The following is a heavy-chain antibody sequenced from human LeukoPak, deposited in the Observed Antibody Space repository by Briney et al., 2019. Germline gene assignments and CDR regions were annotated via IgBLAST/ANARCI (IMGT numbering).Heavy chain of an antibody. CDR2: IYHSGST. Sequence: SQTLSLTCTVSGGSISSGGYYWSWIRQPPGKGLEWIGYIYHSGSTYYNPSLKSRVTISVDRSKNQFSLKLSSVTAADTAVYYCARISIAAAADPDYWGQGTLVTVSS. V-gene: IGHV4-30-2*01. CDR1: GGSISSGGYY. CDR3: ARISIAAAADPDY. D-gene: IGHD6-13*01. J-gene: IGHJ4*02.